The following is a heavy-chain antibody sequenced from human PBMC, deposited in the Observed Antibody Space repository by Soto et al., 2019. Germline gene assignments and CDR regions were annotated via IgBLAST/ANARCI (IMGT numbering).Heavy chain of an antibody. Sequence: TSETLSLTCTVFGGSISSYYWSWIRQPPGKGLEWIGYIYYSGSTNYNPSLKSRVTISVDTSKNQFSLKLSSVTAADTAVYYCARQNDFWSGSYNWFDPWGQGTLVTVSS. CDR1: GGSISSYY. CDR3: ARQNDFWSGSYNWFDP. J-gene: IGHJ5*02. V-gene: IGHV4-59*08. CDR2: IYYSGST. D-gene: IGHD3-3*01.